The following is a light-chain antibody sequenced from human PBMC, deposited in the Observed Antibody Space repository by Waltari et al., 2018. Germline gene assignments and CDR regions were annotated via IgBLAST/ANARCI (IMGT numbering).Light chain of an antibody. CDR2: IAS. CDR1: HSIITY. Sequence: DIQVTQSPSSLSASVGDTVTITCRASHSIITYFNWYQQKPGNAPKFLIHIASTLQSGVPSRFSGSGSGTDFSLTFSSLQPEDCATYYCQQSYSTPYTFGQGTKVDIE. J-gene: IGKJ2*01. V-gene: IGKV1-39*01. CDR3: QQSYSTPYT.